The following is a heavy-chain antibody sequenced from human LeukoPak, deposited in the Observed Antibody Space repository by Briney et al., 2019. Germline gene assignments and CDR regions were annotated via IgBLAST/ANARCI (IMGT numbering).Heavy chain of an antibody. CDR1: GGSFSGYY. D-gene: IGHD5-18*01. J-gene: IGHJ6*03. CDR2: INHSGST. V-gene: IGHV4-34*01. Sequence: SETLSLTCAVYGGSFSGYYWSWIRQPPGKGLEWIGEINHSGSTNYNPSLKSRVTISVDTSKNQFSLKLSSVTAADTAVYYCARTTEGGYTYDYFYYYYMDIWGRGTTVTISS. CDR3: ARTTEGGYTYDYFYYYYMDI.